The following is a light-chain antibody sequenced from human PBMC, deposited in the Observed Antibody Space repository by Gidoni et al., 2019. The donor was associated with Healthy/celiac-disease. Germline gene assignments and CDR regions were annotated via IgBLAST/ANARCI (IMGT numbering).Light chain of an antibody. CDR1: QSVSSN. V-gene: IGKV3-15*01. Sequence: IVMTKSPATLSVSPGERATLPCRARQSVSSNLPWYQQKPRHAPRLLIYGASTRATGNPARFSGSRSWTKFTLIISSLQSEDFAVVYCHQYNSRPPPTFGQGTKVEIK. J-gene: IGKJ1*01. CDR3: HQYNSRPPPT. CDR2: GAS.